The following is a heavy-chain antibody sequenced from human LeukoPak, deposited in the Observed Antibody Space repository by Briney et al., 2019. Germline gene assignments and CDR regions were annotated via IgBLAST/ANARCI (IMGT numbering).Heavy chain of an antibody. D-gene: IGHD6-19*01. CDR3: ARLVPLAGTLDY. CDR1: GFTFSSYS. J-gene: IGHJ4*02. V-gene: IGHV3-23*01. Sequence: GGSLRLSCAASGFTFSSYSMNWVRQAPGKGLEWVSAISGSGGSTYYADSVKGRFTISRDNSKNTLYLQMNSLRAEDTAVYYCARLVPLAGTLDYWGQGTLVTVSS. CDR2: ISGSGGST.